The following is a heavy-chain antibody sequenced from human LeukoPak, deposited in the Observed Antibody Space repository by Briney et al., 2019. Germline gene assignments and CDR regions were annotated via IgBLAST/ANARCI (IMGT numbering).Heavy chain of an antibody. CDR3: ARDGAGSSSWYVFDY. J-gene: IGHJ4*02. CDR2: IYYSGST. CDR1: GVSISSYY. Sequence: SETLSLTCTVSGVSISSYYWSWIRQPPGKGLEWIGYIYYSGSTNYNPSLKSRVTISVDTSKNQFSLKLSSVTAADTAVYYCARDGAGSSSWYVFDYWGQGTLVTVSS. V-gene: IGHV4-59*01. D-gene: IGHD6-13*01.